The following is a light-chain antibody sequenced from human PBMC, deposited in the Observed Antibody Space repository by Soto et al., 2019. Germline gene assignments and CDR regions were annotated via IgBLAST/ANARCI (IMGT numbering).Light chain of an antibody. CDR1: SSDVGGYNY. V-gene: IGLV2-14*01. CDR2: EVS. CDR3: SSYTSCNSLYV. Sequence: QSALTQPAPVSGSPGQSITISCTGTSSDVGGYNYVSWYQQHPGKAPKLMIYEVSNRPSGVSNRFSGSKSGNTASLTISGLQAEDEADYHCSSYTSCNSLYVFGTGTKVTVL. J-gene: IGLJ1*01.